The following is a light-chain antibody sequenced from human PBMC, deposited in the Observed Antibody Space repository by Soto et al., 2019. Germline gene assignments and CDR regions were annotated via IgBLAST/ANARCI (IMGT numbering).Light chain of an antibody. V-gene: IGLV2-23*01. CDR3: SSYAGRVV. J-gene: IGLJ2*01. Sequence: QSALTQPASVSGSPGQSITISCTGTSSDVGSYNLVSWYQQHPGKAPKLIIYEGTNRPSGVSNRFSGSKSGNTASLTISGVQAEDEAHYFCSSYAGRVVFGGGTKLTVL. CDR2: EGT. CDR1: SSDVGSYNL.